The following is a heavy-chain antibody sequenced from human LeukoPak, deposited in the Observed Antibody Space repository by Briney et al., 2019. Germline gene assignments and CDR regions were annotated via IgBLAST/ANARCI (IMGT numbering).Heavy chain of an antibody. CDR2: ISYDGSNK. CDR3: ARRAGVLRFLEWSPSAFDI. D-gene: IGHD3-3*01. J-gene: IGHJ3*02. V-gene: IGHV3-30-3*01. CDR1: GFTFTTYN. Sequence: SGGSLRLSCAASGFTFTTYNMDWVRQAPGKGLEWVAVISYDGSNKYYADSVKGRFTISRDNSKNTLYLQMNSLRAEDTAVYYCARRAGVLRFLEWSPSAFDIWGQGTMVTVSS.